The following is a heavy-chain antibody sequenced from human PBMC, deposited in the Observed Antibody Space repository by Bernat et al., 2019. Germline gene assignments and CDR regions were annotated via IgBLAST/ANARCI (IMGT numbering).Heavy chain of an antibody. D-gene: IGHD1-1*01. CDR3: ARHKRDNDVAYYYYYLDV. V-gene: IGHV4-59*01. J-gene: IGHJ6*03. CDR1: GGSISGYY. Sequence: QVQLQESGPGLVKPSETLSLTCTVSGGSISGYYWSWIRQPPGKGLEWIGYIYYSGSTNSNPSLKSRVTISVDTSKNQFSLKLSSVTAADTAVYYCARHKRDNDVAYYYYYLDVWGKGTTVTVSS. CDR2: IYYSGST.